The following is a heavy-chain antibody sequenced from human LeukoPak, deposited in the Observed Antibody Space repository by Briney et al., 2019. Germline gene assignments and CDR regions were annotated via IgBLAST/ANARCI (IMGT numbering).Heavy chain of an antibody. CDR2: INHSGST. J-gene: IGHJ3*02. D-gene: IGHD3-10*01. V-gene: IGHV4-34*01. CDR3: ARPRRNYYGSGSVHLGAFDI. CDR1: GGSFSGYY. Sequence: PSETLSLTCAVYGGSFSGYYWSWIRQPPGKGLEWIGEINHSGSTNYNPSLKSRVTISVDTSKNQFSLKLSSVTAADTAVYYCARPRRNYYGSGSVHLGAFDIWGQGTMVTVSS.